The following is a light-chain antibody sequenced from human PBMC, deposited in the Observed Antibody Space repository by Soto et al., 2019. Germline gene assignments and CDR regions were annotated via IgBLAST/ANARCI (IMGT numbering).Light chain of an antibody. V-gene: IGKV1-17*01. CDR1: QGIRND. CDR2: VAS. Sequence: DLQMTQSPSSLSASVGDRVTITCRASQGIRNDLAWYQEKPGKAPKRLIYVASRLQSGVPSRFSGSGSGTEFTLTISSLQPEDSATYYCLQQNSYPITFGGGTKVEIK. J-gene: IGKJ4*01. CDR3: LQQNSYPIT.